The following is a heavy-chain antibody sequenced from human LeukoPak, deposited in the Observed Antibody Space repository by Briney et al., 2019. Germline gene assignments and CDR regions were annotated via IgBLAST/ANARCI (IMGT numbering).Heavy chain of an antibody. D-gene: IGHD2-8*01. V-gene: IGHV3-64*01. Sequence: GGSLKRFCAASGFTFSSYAMHWVRQAPGKGLEYVSAISSNGGSTYYANSVKGRFTISRDNSKNTLYLQMGSLRAEDMAVYYCARGYCTNGVCYPFFDYWGQGTLVTVSS. CDR3: ARGYCTNGVCYPFFDY. CDR1: GFTFSSYA. CDR2: ISSNGGST. J-gene: IGHJ4*02.